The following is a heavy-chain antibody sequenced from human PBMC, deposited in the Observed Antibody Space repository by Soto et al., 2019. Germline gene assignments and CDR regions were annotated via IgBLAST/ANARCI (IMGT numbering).Heavy chain of an antibody. Sequence: SLRLSCAASGFTFSNAWMNWVRQAPGKGLGWVGRIKSKTDGGTTDYAAPVKGRFTISRDDSKNTLYLQMNSLKTEDTAVYYCTTDPVTMIVVVPSSGWGQGTLVTVSS. CDR3: TTDPVTMIVVVPSSG. CDR1: GFTFSNAW. J-gene: IGHJ4*02. D-gene: IGHD3-22*01. V-gene: IGHV3-15*07. CDR2: IKSKTDGGTT.